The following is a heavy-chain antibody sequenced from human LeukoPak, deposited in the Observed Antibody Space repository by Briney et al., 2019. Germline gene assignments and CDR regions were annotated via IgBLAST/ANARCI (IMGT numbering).Heavy chain of an antibody. CDR1: GYTFTNYY. V-gene: IGHV1-46*03. CDR3: ARGTRELLD. D-gene: IGHD1-26*01. Sequence: ASAKVSCKASGYTFTNYYIHWVRQAPGQGLECMGTINPSRSSTTYAQKFQGRVTMTRDTSTSTVYMELNSLRSEDTAVYYCARGTRELLDWGQGTMVTVSS. CDR2: INPSRSST. J-gene: IGHJ3*01.